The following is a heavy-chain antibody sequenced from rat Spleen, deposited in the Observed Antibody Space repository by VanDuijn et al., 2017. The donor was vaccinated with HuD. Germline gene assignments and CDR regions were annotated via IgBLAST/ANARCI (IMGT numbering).Heavy chain of an antibody. CDR2: ISTSGGTT. CDR1: GFTFSNYD. J-gene: IGHJ1*01. D-gene: IGHD1-10*01. V-gene: IGHV5-27*01. CDR3: TTDPFGGNNYGDWYFDF. Sequence: EVQLVESGGGLVQPGRSLKLSCAALGFTFSNYDMAWVRQAPTRGLEWVASISTSGGTTYYRDSVKGRFTISRDNAKSTLYLQMDSLRSEDTATYYCTTDPFGGNNYGDWYFDFWGPGTMVTVSS.